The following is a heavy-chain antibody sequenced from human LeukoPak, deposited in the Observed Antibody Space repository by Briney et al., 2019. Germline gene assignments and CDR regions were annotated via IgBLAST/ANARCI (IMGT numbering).Heavy chain of an antibody. CDR1: GGSISSYY. Sequence: SETLSLTCTVSGGSISSYYWSWIRQPAGKGLEWIGRIYTSGSTNYNPSLKSRVTMSVDTSKNQFSLKLSSVTAVDTAVYYCARLLIGITGTRLDPWGQGTLVTVSS. V-gene: IGHV4-4*07. CDR2: IYTSGST. D-gene: IGHD1-20*01. CDR3: ARLLIGITGTRLDP. J-gene: IGHJ5*02.